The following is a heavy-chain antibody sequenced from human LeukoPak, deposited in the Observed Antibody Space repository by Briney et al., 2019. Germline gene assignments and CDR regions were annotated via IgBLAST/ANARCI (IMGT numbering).Heavy chain of an antibody. J-gene: IGHJ4*02. CDR1: GGSFSGYY. CDR3: ARGTTVTTNYFDY. Sequence: KPSETLSLTCAVYGGSFSGYYWSWIRQPPGKGLEWIGEINHSGSTNYNPSLKSRVTISVDTSKNQFSLKLSSVTAADTAVCYCARGTTVTTNYFDYWGQGTLVTVSS. V-gene: IGHV4-34*01. D-gene: IGHD4-17*01. CDR2: INHSGST.